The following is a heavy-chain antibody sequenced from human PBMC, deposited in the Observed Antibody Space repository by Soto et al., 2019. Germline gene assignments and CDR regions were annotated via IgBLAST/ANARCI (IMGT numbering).Heavy chain of an antibody. CDR3: ARAYLGRLPRRADYYYAMDV. D-gene: IGHD1-26*01. V-gene: IGHV3-13*05. CDR1: GFSFRDYD. CDR2: LGAARDP. J-gene: IGHJ6*02. Sequence: EVQLVESGGGSVQPGESLGLSCAASGFSFRDYDMHWVRQRKGKGLEWVSALGAARDPYYVGSVKGRFSVSRDNAQNSLFLQMNNLRVDDTAVYFCARAYLGRLPRRADYYYAMDVWGRGTTVTVSS.